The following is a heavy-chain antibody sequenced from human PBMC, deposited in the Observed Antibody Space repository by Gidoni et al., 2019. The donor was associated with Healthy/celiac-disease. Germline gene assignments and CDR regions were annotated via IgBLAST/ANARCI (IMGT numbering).Heavy chain of an antibody. CDR3: ARGPSGYDPLNYYYYGMDV. Sequence: QVQLQESGPGLVKPSQTLSLTCTVSGGSISSGDYYWSWIRQPPGKGLEWIGYIYYSGSTYYNPSLKSRVTISVDTSKNQFSLKLSSVTAADTAVYYCARGPSGYDPLNYYYYGMDVWGQGTTVTVSS. V-gene: IGHV4-30-4*01. D-gene: IGHD5-12*01. CDR1: GGSISSGDYY. J-gene: IGHJ6*02. CDR2: IYYSGST.